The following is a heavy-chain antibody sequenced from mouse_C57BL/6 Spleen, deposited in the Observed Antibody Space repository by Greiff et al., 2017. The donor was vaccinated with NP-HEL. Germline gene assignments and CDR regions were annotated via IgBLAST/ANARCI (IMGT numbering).Heavy chain of an antibody. CDR1: GYTFTDYY. Sequence: VQLKQSGPVLVKPGASVKMSCKASGYTFTDYYMNWVKQSHGKSLEWIGVINPYNGGTSYNQKFKGKATLTVDKSSSTAYMELNSLTSEDSAVYYCARSEDYGSSWFAYWGQGTLVTVSA. CDR2: INPYNGGT. CDR3: ARSEDYGSSWFAY. D-gene: IGHD1-1*01. V-gene: IGHV1-19*01. J-gene: IGHJ3*01.